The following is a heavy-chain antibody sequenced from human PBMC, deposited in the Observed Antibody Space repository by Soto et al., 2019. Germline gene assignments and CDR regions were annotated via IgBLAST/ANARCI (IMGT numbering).Heavy chain of an antibody. D-gene: IGHD3-22*01. Sequence: GGSLRLSCAASGFTFSDYSRNWVRQAPGKGLEWVSSSRRSSTLLYYADSVKGRFTISRDTAKNSLYLQMNSLRAEDTAVYYCAREYYYESNGWLRPFDYWGQGTLVTVSS. J-gene: IGHJ4*02. V-gene: IGHV3-21*06. CDR1: GFTFSDYS. CDR2: SRRSSTLL. CDR3: AREYYYESNGWLRPFDY.